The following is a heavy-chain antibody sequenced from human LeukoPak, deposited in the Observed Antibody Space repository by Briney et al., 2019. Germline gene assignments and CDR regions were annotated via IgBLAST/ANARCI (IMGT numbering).Heavy chain of an antibody. CDR1: GGSFSGYY. V-gene: IGHV4-34*01. CDR2: INHSGST. CDR3: ASLTVTTRYYYYYGMDV. J-gene: IGHJ6*02. D-gene: IGHD4-17*01. Sequence: PSETLSLTCAVYGGSFSGYYWSWIRQPPGKGLEWIGEINHSGSTNYNPSLKSRVTISVDTSKNQFSLKLSSVTAADTAVYYCASLTVTTRYYYYYGMDVWGRGTTVTVSS.